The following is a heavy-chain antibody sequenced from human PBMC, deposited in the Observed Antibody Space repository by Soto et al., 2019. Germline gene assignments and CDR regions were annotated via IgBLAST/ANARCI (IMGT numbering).Heavy chain of an antibody. CDR1: GGTFSSYT. V-gene: IGHV1-69*02. CDR3: ATRWFGELYAFDI. CDR2: IIPILGIA. D-gene: IGHD3-10*01. J-gene: IGHJ3*02. Sequence: QVQLVQSGAEVKKPGSSVKVSCKASGGTFSSYTISWVRQAPGQGLEWMGRIIPILGIANYAQKFQGRVTITADKSTSTAYMELSSLRSEDTAVYYCATRWFGELYAFDIWGQGTMVTVSS.